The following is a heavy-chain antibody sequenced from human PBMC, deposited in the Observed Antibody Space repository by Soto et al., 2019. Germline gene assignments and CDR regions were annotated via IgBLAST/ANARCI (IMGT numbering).Heavy chain of an antibody. D-gene: IGHD2-15*01. CDR1: DGSIRGSY. CDR2: IYYSGST. Sequence: SETLSLTCTVSDGSIRGSYWSWIRQPPGKGLEWIGNIYYSGSTNYNPSLKSRVIISVDTSKNQFSLKVRSVTSADTAVYYCARGSDRWLPHPHDFWGPGTLVTVSS. CDR3: ARGSDRWLPHPHDF. J-gene: IGHJ4*02. V-gene: IGHV4-59*01.